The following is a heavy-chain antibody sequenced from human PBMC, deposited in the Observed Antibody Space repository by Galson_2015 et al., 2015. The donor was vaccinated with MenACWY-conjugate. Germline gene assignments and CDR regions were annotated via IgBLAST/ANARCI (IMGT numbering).Heavy chain of an antibody. CDR3: ARVGYGESVTPDDY. Sequence: SLRLSCAASGFSFSYYIMNWVRQAPGKGLEWVSYISNNSSTIYYADSVKGRFTISRDNAKNSLYLQMNSLRAEDTAVYYCARVGYGESVTPDDYWGRGTLVTVSS. V-gene: IGHV3-48*01. J-gene: IGHJ4*02. CDR2: ISNNSSTI. D-gene: IGHD4-17*01. CDR1: GFSFSYYI.